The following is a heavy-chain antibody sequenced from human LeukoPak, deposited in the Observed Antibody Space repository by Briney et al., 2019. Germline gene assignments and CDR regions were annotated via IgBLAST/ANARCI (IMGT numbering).Heavy chain of an antibody. D-gene: IGHD4-23*01. J-gene: IGHJ1*01. CDR1: GFSFSTYL. Sequence: GGSLRLSCAASGFSFSTYLMSWVRQAPGKGLEWVANIKEDGSEKHYVDSVKGRFTISRDNAKNSLYLQMNSLRAEDRAVYYCARNYGGNSAGWGQGTLVTVSS. CDR2: IKEDGSEK. CDR3: ARNYGGNSAG. V-gene: IGHV3-7*04.